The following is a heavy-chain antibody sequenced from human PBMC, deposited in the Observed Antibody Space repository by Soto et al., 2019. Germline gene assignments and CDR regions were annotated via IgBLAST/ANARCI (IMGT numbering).Heavy chain of an antibody. J-gene: IGHJ4*02. V-gene: IGHV5-10-1*01. CDR2: IDPSDSYT. D-gene: IGHD3-22*01. CDR3: ARDPIVVVTSPRDY. CDR1: GYSFTSYW. Sequence: PEESLKISCKVSGYSFTSYWISWVRQMPGKGLEWMGRIDPSDSYTNYSPSFQGHVTISADKSISTAYLQWSSLKASDTAMYYCARDPIVVVTSPRDYWGQGTLVTVSS.